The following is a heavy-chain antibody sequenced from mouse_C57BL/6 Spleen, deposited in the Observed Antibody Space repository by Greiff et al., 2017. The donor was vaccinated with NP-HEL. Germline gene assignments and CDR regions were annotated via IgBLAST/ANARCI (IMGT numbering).Heavy chain of an antibody. V-gene: IGHV1-61*01. D-gene: IGHD1-1*01. CDR3: ARAYYGSSVFDY. CDR2: IYPSDSET. Sequence: VQLQQPGAELVRPGSSVKLSCKASGYTFTSYWMDWVKQRPGQGLEWIGNIYPSDSETHYNQKFKDKATLTVDKSSSTAYMQLSSLTSEGSAVYFCARAYYGSSVFDYWGQGTTLTVSS. CDR1: GYTFTSYW. J-gene: IGHJ2*01.